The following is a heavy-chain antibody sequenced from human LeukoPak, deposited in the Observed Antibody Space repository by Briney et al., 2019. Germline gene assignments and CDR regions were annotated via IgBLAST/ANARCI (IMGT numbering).Heavy chain of an antibody. J-gene: IGHJ4*02. Sequence: PGGSLRLSCAASGFTFSSYAMSWVRQAPGKGLEWVSAISGSGGSTYYADSVKGRFTISRDNSENTLYLQMNSLRAEDTAVYYCAKDSTSGSYYLDYWGQGTLVTVSS. D-gene: IGHD1-26*01. CDR1: GFTFSSYA. CDR2: ISGSGGST. V-gene: IGHV3-23*01. CDR3: AKDSTSGSYYLDY.